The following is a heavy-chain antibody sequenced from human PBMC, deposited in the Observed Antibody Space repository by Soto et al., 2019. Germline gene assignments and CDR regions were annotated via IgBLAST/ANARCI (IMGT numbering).Heavy chain of an antibody. CDR1: GFTFSSYA. V-gene: IGHV3-23*01. J-gene: IGHJ5*02. D-gene: IGHD6-19*01. CDR2: ISGSGGTI. Sequence: GGSLRLSCAASGFTFSSYAMSWVRQAPGKGLEWVSAISGSGGTIYYADSVKGRFTISRDNAKNSLYLQMNSLRAEDTAVYYCARNLAVRRWFDPWGQGTLVTVSS. CDR3: ARNLAVRRWFDP.